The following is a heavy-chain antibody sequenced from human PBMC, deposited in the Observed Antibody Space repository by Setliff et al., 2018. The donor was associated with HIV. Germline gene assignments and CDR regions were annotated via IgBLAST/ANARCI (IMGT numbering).Heavy chain of an antibody. CDR2: TIPIFGTT. CDR1: GGSVTTYG. V-gene: IGHV1-69*13. J-gene: IGHJ4*02. Sequence: ASVKVSCKASGGSVTTYGITWVRQAPGQGLEWMGGTIPIFGTTKYAQKFQGRVTISADESTRTANMELSSLTVEDTAVYFCARPWGGLVQTANYFDSWGQGTLVTVSS. CDR3: ARPWGGLVQTANYFDS. D-gene: IGHD3-3*01.